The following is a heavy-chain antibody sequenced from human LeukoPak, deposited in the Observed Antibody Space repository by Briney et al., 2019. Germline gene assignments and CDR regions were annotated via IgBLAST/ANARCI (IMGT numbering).Heavy chain of an antibody. CDR1: GYSISSSNW. Sequence: SETLSLTCAVSGYSISSSNWWGWIRQLPGKGLEWIGYIYYSGSTYYNPSLKSRVTMSVDTSKNQFSLKLSSVTAVDTAVYYCAGESGSYPGDAFDIWGQGTMVPVSS. D-gene: IGHD1-26*01. V-gene: IGHV4-28*03. J-gene: IGHJ3*02. CDR2: IYYSGST. CDR3: AGESGSYPGDAFDI.